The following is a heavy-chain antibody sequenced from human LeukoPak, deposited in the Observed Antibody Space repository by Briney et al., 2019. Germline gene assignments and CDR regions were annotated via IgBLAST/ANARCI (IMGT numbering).Heavy chain of an antibody. CDR2: ISSSSSYI. Sequence: GGSLRLSCAASGFTFSSYSMNWVRQAPGKGLEWVSSISSSSSYIYYADSVKGRFTISRDNAKNSLYLQMNSLRAEDTAVYYCARDQGTAVAGIRNGVDVWGQGTTVTVSS. D-gene: IGHD6-19*01. V-gene: IGHV3-21*01. CDR3: ARDQGTAVAGIRNGVDV. CDR1: GFTFSSYS. J-gene: IGHJ6*02.